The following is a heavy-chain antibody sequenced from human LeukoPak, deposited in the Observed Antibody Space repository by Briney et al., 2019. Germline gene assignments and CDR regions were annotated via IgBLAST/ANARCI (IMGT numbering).Heavy chain of an antibody. J-gene: IGHJ3*02. Sequence: SETLSLTCTVSGGSISSYYWSWLRQAPGKGLEWIGYIYYSGTTSYNPSLKSRVTILVDTSKNQFSLKLSSVTAADTAVYYCARHERDASLDHALDIWGQGTVVTVSS. CDR3: ARHERDASLDHALDI. D-gene: IGHD5-24*01. CDR2: IYYSGTT. V-gene: IGHV4-59*08. CDR1: GGSISSYY.